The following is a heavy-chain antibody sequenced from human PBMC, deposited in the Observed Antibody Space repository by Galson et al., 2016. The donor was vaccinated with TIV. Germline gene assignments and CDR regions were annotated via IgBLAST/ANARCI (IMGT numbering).Heavy chain of an antibody. CDR1: GFTFSSYT. J-gene: IGHJ4*02. Sequence: SLRLSCAASGFTFSSYTMHWVRQAPGKEPQWVSSISSSSTFIYYADSVKGRFTNSRDNTNDLLYLEMSSLRVEDTAMYYCARESQPTLFGVSIIDYWGQGTVVTVSS. V-gene: IGHV3-21*01. CDR3: ARESQPTLFGVSIIDY. CDR2: ISSSSTFI. D-gene: IGHD3-3*01.